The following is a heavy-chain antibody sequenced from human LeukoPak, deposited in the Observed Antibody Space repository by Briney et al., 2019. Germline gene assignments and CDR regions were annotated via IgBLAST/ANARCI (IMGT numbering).Heavy chain of an antibody. J-gene: IGHJ5*02. Sequence: ASVKVSCKASGYTFTSYGISWVRQAPGQGLEWMGWISAYNGNTNYAQKLQGRVTMTTDTPTSTAYMELRSLRSDDTAVYYCAVGYCSGGSCYSIFDWFDPWGQGTLVTVSS. CDR1: GYTFTSYG. D-gene: IGHD2-15*01. V-gene: IGHV1-18*01. CDR2: ISAYNGNT. CDR3: AVGYCSGGSCYSIFDWFDP.